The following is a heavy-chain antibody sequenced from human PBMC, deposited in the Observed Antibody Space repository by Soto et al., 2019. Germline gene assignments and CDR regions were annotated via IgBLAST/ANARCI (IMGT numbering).Heavy chain of an antibody. CDR2: ISYDGSNK. D-gene: IGHD3-22*01. J-gene: IGHJ4*02. CDR3: AKDTLGSGSY. V-gene: IGHV3-30*18. Sequence: QVQLVESGGGVVQPGRSLRLSCAASGFTFSSYGMHWVRQAPGKGLEWVAVISYDGSNKYYADSVKGRFTISRDNSKNTLYLQMNSLRAEDTAVCYCAKDTLGSGSYWGQGTLVTVSS. CDR1: GFTFSSYG.